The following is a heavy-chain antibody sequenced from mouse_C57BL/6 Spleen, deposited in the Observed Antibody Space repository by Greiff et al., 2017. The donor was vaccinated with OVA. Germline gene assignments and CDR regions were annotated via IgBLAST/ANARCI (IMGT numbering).Heavy chain of an antibody. V-gene: IGHV1-54*01. D-gene: IGHD1-1*01. CDR3: ARYGSSRYYFDY. Sequence: QVHVKQSGAELVRPGTSVKVSCKASGYAFTNYLIEWVKQRPGQGLEWIGVINPGSGGTNYNEKFKGKATQTADKSSSTAYMQLSSLTSEDSAVYFCARYGSSRYYFDYWGKGTTLTVSS. J-gene: IGHJ2*01. CDR2: INPGSGGT. CDR1: GYAFTNYL.